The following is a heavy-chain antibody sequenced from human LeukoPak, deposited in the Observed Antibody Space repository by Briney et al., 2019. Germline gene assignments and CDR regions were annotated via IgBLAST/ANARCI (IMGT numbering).Heavy chain of an antibody. Sequence: SETLSLTRGVSGGSITNTNYWTWVRQPPGKGLEWMGEVNLQGSTNYNPSLMGRVAIAVTTSENHISLQLTSVTATATAVYYYAREGGPYRPLDYSGQGTLVTVSS. CDR1: GGSITNTNY. CDR3: AREGGPYRPLDY. V-gene: IGHV4-4*02. J-gene: IGHJ4*02. CDR2: VNLQGST.